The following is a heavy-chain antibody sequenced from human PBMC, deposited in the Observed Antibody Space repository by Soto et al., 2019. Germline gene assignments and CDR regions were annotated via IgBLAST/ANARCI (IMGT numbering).Heavy chain of an antibody. J-gene: IGHJ4*02. D-gene: IGHD1-7*01. CDR3: AREEVGGLELRPFDY. V-gene: IGHV1-69*01. Sequence: QVQLVQSGAEVKKPGSSVKVSCKASGGTFSSYAISWVRLAPGQGLAWMGGIVPIFGTANYAQKFQGRDTITEDESTSTADMERRSLRPEDTAVDYGAREEVGGLELRPFDYWGQGTLVTVSS. CDR1: GGTFSSYA. CDR2: IVPIFGTA.